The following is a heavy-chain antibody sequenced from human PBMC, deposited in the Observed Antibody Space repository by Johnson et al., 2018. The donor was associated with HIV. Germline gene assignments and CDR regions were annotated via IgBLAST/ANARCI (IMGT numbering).Heavy chain of an antibody. CDR2: ISYDGSNK. CDR1: GFTFSSYA. CDR3: AKDRGDGYTTAWAFDI. V-gene: IGHV3-30*04. J-gene: IGHJ3*02. Sequence: VQLVESGGGLVQPGGSLRLSCAASGFTFSSYAMHWVRQAPGKGLEWVAVISYDGSNKYYADSVKGRFTISRDNSENTMYLQMNSLRAEDTAVYYCAKDRGDGYTTAWAFDIWGQGTMVTVSS. D-gene: IGHD5-24*01.